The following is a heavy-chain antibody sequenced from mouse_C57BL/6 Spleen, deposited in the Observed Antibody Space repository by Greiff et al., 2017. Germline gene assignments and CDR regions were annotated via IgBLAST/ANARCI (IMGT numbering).Heavy chain of an antibody. V-gene: IGHV1-4*01. D-gene: IGHD2-5*01. CDR3: ARSEDYSNFYWYFDV. Sequence: VQLQQSGAELARPGASVKMSCKASGYTFTSYTMHWVKQRPGQGLEWIGYINPSSGYTKYNQKFKDKATLTADKSSSTAYMQLSSLTSEDSAVYYCARSEDYSNFYWYFDVWGTGTTVTVSS. CDR2: INPSSGYT. J-gene: IGHJ1*03. CDR1: GYTFTSYT.